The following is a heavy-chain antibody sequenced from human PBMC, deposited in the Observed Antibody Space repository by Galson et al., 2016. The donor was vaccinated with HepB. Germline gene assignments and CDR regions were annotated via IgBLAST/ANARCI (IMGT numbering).Heavy chain of an antibody. J-gene: IGHJ4*02. CDR2: ISWDGGNT. CDR1: GYTLDDYT. CDR3: AKDISYYGSGLDY. V-gene: IGHV3-43*01. D-gene: IGHD3-10*01. Sequence: SLRLSCAASGYTLDDYTMHWVRQAPGKGLEWVSLISWDGGNTYYADSVKGRVTISRDNSKTSLYLQMNSLRTEDTALYYCAKDISYYGSGLDYWGQGTLVTVSS.